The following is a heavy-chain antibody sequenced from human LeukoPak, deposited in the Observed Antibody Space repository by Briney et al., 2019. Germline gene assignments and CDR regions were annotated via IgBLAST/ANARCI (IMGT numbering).Heavy chain of an antibody. CDR1: GFTFSSYG. V-gene: IGHV3-33*08. Sequence: GGSLRLSCAVSGFTFSSYGMHWVRQAPGKGLEWVAVIWYDGSNKYYADSVKGRFTISRDNSKNTLYLQMNSLRAEDTAVYYYARDRHIYLKYPLHYYYYGMDVWGQGTTVTVSS. CDR3: ARDRHIYLKYPLHYYYYGMDV. CDR2: IWYDGSNK. J-gene: IGHJ6*02. D-gene: IGHD2-2*01.